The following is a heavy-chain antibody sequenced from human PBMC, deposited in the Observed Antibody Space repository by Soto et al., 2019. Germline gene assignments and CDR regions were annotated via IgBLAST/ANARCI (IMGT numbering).Heavy chain of an antibody. Sequence: LGESLKISCKGSGYSFTGYWISWVRQMTGKGLEWMGRIDPSDSYTNYSPSFQGHVTISADKSISTAYLQWTGLKASDTAMYYCARRDSGSHNHPFDIWGQGTMVTVSS. CDR2: IDPSDSYT. CDR3: ARRDSGSHNHPFDI. D-gene: IGHD1-26*01. CDR1: GYSFTGYW. J-gene: IGHJ3*02. V-gene: IGHV5-10-1*01.